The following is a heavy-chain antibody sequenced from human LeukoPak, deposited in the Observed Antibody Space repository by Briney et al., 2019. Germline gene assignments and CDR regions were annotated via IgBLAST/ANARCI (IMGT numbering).Heavy chain of an antibody. CDR3: AKAFLIRGRVQLWPFDY. CDR2: IRYDRSNK. V-gene: IGHV3-30*02. D-gene: IGHD5-18*01. J-gene: IGHJ4*02. Sequence: GGSLRLSCAASGFTFSSYGMHWVRQAPGKGLEWVAFIRYDRSNKYYADSVKGRFTISRDNSKNTLYLQMNSLRAEDTAVYYCAKAFLIRGRVQLWPFDYWGQGTLVTVSS. CDR1: GFTFSSYG.